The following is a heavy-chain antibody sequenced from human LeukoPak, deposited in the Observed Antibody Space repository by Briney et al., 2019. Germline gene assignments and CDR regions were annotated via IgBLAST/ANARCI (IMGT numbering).Heavy chain of an antibody. D-gene: IGHD6-13*01. CDR2: ISAYNGNT. J-gene: IGHJ3*02. V-gene: IGHV1-18*01. CDR3: ARGDSSSWYAGDAFDI. CDR1: GYTFTSYG. Sequence: VASVKVSCKASGYTFTSYGISWVRQAPGQGLEWMGWISAYNGNTNYAQKLQGRVTMTTDTSTSTAYMELRSLRSDDTAVYYCARGDSSSWYAGDAFDIWGQGTMVTVSS.